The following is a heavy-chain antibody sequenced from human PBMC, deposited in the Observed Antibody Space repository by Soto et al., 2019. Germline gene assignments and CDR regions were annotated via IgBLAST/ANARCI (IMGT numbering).Heavy chain of an antibody. CDR1: GFTFSGSA. Sequence: EVQLVESGGGLVQPGGSLKLSCAASGFTFSGSAMHWVRQASGKGLEWVGRIRSKANSYATAYVASVKGRFTISRDDSKNTAYLQMNSLKTEDTAVYYCTSSYDYIWGSYRPEGYYYYMDVWGKGTTVTVSS. J-gene: IGHJ6*03. V-gene: IGHV3-73*01. CDR2: IRSKANSYAT. CDR3: TSSYDYIWGSYRPEGYYYYMDV. D-gene: IGHD3-16*02.